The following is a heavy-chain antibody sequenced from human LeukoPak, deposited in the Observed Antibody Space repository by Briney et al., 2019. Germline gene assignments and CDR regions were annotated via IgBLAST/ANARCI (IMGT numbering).Heavy chain of an antibody. CDR1: GFTFSGSA. CDR3: TGAHKYSSGWYRVDAFDI. J-gene: IGHJ3*02. D-gene: IGHD6-19*01. Sequence: TGGSLKLSCAASGFTFSGSAMHWVRQASGKGLEWVGRIRSKANSYATAYAASVKGRFTISRDDSKNTAYLQMNSLKTEGTAVYYCTGAHKYSSGWYRVDAFDIWGQGTMVTVSS. CDR2: IRSKANSYAT. V-gene: IGHV3-73*01.